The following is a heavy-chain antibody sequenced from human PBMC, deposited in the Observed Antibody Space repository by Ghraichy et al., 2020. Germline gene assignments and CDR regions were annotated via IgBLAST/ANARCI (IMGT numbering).Heavy chain of an antibody. D-gene: IGHD6-19*01. CDR3: ARDREYSSGQQKNVYYYYYGMDV. J-gene: IGHJ6*02. CDR2: ISSSSSYI. V-gene: IGHV3-21*01. CDR1: GFTFSSYS. Sequence: GGSLRLSCAASGFTFSSYSMIWVRQAPGKGLEWVSSISSSSSYIYYADSVKGRFTISRDNAKNSLYLQMNSLRAEDTAVYYCARDREYSSGQQKNVYYYYYGMDVWGQGTTVTVSS.